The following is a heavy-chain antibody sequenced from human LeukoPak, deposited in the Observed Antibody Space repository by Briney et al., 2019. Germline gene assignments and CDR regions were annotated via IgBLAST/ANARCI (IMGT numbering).Heavy chain of an antibody. CDR1: GGSISSGDYY. Sequence: SQTLSLTCTVSGGSISSGDYYWSWIRQPPGKGLEWIGYIYYGGSTYYNPSLKSRVTISVDTSKNQFSLKLSSVTAADTAVYYCARARGGPAADAFDIWGQGTMVTVSS. V-gene: IGHV4-30-4*01. D-gene: IGHD3-10*01. J-gene: IGHJ3*02. CDR3: ARARGGPAADAFDI. CDR2: IYYGGST.